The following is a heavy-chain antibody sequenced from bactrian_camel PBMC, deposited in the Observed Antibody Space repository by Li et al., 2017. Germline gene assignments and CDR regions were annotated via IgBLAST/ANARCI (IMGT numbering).Heavy chain of an antibody. Sequence: QLVESGGGSVQAGGSLRLSCAASGYTDSSYCTGWFRQAPGKEREGVAWIDSDGSTSVADSVKSRFAISQDNANTLYLQMDSLKPEDSAMYYCAATSGWVLSRRPSDFQYWGQGTQVTVS. J-gene: IGHJ4*01. CDR1: GYTDSSYC. CDR3: AATSGWVLSRRPSDFQY. CDR2: IDSDGST. V-gene: IGHV3S6*01. D-gene: IGHD5*01.